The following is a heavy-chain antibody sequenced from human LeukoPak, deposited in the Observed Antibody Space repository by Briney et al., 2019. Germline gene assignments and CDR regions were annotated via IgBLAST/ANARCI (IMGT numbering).Heavy chain of an antibody. D-gene: IGHD6-6*01. Sequence: SETLSLTCAVYGGSFSGYYWSWIRQPPGKGLEWIGEINHSGSIKYNPSLKSRVTISVDTSKNQFSLELSSVTAADTAVYYCARQLGLQLYPYYYYYMDVWGKGTTVTISS. V-gene: IGHV4-34*01. CDR1: GGSFSGYY. CDR3: ARQLGLQLYPYYYYYMDV. J-gene: IGHJ6*03. CDR2: INHSGSI.